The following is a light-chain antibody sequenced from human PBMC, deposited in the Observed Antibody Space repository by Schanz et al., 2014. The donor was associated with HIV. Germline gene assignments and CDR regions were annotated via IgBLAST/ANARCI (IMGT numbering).Light chain of an antibody. Sequence: QLVLTQSPSASASLGASVKLTCTLSSGYSSYAIAWHQQQPEKGPRYLMKLNSDGSHSKGDGIPDRFSGSSSGAERYLTXXXXQSEDEADYYCQTWDTGIQVFGGGTKLTVL. V-gene: IGLV4-69*01. CDR1: SGYSSYA. CDR3: QTWDTGIQV. CDR2: LNSDGSH. J-gene: IGLJ3*02.